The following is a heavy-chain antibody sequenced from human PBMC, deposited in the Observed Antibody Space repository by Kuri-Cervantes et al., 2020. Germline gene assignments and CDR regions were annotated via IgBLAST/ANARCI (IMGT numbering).Heavy chain of an antibody. CDR3: AKDRFTDNWGIIDY. J-gene: IGHJ4*02. Sequence: SETLSLTCVVSGDSISSNNWWSWVRQPPGKGLEWIGEIYHSGSTNYNPSLKSRVTISVDKSKNQFSLKLSSVTAADTARYYCAKDRFTDNWGIIDYWGQGTLVTVSS. CDR2: IYHSGST. CDR1: GDSISSNNW. D-gene: IGHD1-1*01. V-gene: IGHV4-4*02.